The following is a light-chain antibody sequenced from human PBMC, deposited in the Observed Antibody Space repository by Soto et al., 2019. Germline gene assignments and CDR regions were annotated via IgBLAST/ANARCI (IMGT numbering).Light chain of an antibody. CDR3: CSYASSSSYV. CDR1: TSDVRGYNL. J-gene: IGLJ1*01. Sequence: QSVLTQPASVSGSPGQSITICCSGTTSDVRGYNLVSWYQQHTAKAPKLLIYEGTQRPSGVSSRFSGSKSGNTASLTISGLQAEDEADYYCCSYASSSSYVFATGTNVTV. CDR2: EGT. V-gene: IGLV2-23*01.